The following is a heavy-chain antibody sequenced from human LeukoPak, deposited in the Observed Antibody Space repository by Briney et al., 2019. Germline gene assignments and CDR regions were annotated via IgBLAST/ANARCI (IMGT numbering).Heavy chain of an antibody. CDR3: ARGGADPFGVVIRDY. V-gene: IGHV1-8*01. Sequence: ASVKVSCKASGYTFTSYDINWVRQAAGQGLEWMGWMNPNSGNTGYAQKFQGRVTMTRNTSISTAYMELSSLRSEDTAVYYCARGGADPFGVVIRDYWGQGTLVTVSS. CDR1: GYTFTSYD. CDR2: MNPNSGNT. D-gene: IGHD3-3*01. J-gene: IGHJ4*02.